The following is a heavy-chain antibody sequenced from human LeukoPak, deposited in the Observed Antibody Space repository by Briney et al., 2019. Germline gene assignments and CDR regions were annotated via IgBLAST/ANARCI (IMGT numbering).Heavy chain of an antibody. D-gene: IGHD6-13*01. CDR3: ARRGIEAAGSWDWFDP. CDR1: GGSISSGSYH. CDR2: IHYSGST. V-gene: IGHV4-31*03. Sequence: SQTLSLTCTVSGGSISSGSYHWSWLRQLPGKGLEWIVYIHYSGSTYYNPSLKSRVTISVDTSKNQFSLKMSSVTAADTAVYFCARRGIEAAGSWDWFDPWGQGTLVTVSS. J-gene: IGHJ5*02.